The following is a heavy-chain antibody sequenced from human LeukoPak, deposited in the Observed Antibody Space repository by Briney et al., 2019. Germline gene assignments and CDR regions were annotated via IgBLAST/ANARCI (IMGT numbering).Heavy chain of an antibody. V-gene: IGHV1-2*02. J-gene: IGHJ4*02. D-gene: IGHD6-13*01. CDR1: GYTFTGYY. Sequence: ASVKVSCKASGYTFTGYYMHWVRQAPGQGLEWMGWINPNSGGTNYAQKFQGRVTMTRDTSISTAYMELSRLRSDDTAVYYCARVSYSSSWSTNFDYWGQGTLVTVSS. CDR2: INPNSGGT. CDR3: ARVSYSSSWSTNFDY.